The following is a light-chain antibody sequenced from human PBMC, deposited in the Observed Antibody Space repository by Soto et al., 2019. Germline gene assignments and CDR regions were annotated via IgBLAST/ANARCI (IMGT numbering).Light chain of an antibody. CDR1: SSDVGGYNY. J-gene: IGLJ3*02. V-gene: IGLV2-8*01. Sequence: QLVLTQPPSASGSPGQSVTISCTGTSSDVGGYNYVSWYQQHPGKAPKLMIYEVSKRPSGVPDRFSGSKSGNTASLTVSGLQAEDEADYYCSSYAGSNNWVFGRGTKLTVL. CDR2: EVS. CDR3: SSYAGSNNWV.